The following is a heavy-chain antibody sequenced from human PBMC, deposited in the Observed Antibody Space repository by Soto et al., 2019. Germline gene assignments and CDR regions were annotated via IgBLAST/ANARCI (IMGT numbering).Heavy chain of an antibody. Sequence: SETLSLTFSVSSYSGAPGGYWGWLRQPPGAGLEWLGCCHRSGATYYTPSLRSRLAISVDMSKNQFSLSLASVTAADTAIYYCINSGGLSRGGSWGRGILVSVSS. D-gene: IGHD5-12*01. CDR3: INSGGLSRGGS. CDR1: SYSGAPGGY. V-gene: IGHV4-38-2*01. CDR2: CHRSGAT. J-gene: IGHJ5*02.